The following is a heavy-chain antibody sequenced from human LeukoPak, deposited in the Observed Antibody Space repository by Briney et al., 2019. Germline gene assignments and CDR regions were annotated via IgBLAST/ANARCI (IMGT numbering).Heavy chain of an antibody. J-gene: IGHJ4*02. V-gene: IGHV3-30*18. CDR2: ISYDGSNK. D-gene: IGHD6-19*01. CDR1: GFTFSSYG. CDR3: AKDLYRGIAVGGYY. Sequence: GGSLRLSCAASGFTFSSYGMHWVRQAPGKGLEWVAVISYDGSNKYYADSVKGRFTISRDNSKNTLYLQMNSLRAEDTAVYYCAKDLYRGIAVGGYYWGQGTLVTVSS.